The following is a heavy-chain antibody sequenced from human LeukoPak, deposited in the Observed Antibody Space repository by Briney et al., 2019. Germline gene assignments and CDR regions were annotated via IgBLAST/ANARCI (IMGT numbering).Heavy chain of an antibody. CDR2: IYYSGST. V-gene: IGHV4-39*07. CDR1: GGSISSSSYY. CDR3: ATVAAAGDAFDI. Sequence: SGTLSLTCTVSGGSISSSSYYWGWIRQPPGKGLEWIGSIYYSGSTYYNPSLKSRVTISVDTSKNQFSLKLSSVTAADTAVYYCATVAAAGDAFDIWGQGTMVTVSS. J-gene: IGHJ3*02. D-gene: IGHD6-13*01.